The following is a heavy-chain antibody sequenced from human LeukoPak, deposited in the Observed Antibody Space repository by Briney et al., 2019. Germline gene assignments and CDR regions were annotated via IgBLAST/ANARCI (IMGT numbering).Heavy chain of an antibody. D-gene: IGHD6-13*01. CDR1: GFTFSSHA. Sequence: PGGSLRLSCAASGFTFSSHAMSWVRQAPGKGLEWVSAISASGDGIYYTDSVKGRFTMSRDNSKDRLYLQMNSLRADDTAVYYCAKTPGGAAGNRVFDHWGQGALVTVSS. V-gene: IGHV3-23*01. CDR2: ISASGDGI. CDR3: AKTPGGAAGNRVFDH. J-gene: IGHJ4*02.